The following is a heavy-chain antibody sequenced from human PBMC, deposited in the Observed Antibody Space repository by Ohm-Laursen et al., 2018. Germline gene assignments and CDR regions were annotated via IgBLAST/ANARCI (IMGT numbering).Heavy chain of an antibody. CDR2: ISGSGGST. J-gene: IGHJ4*02. CDR3: AKASGIVVVPAAVHHPIDY. V-gene: IGHV3-23*01. D-gene: IGHD2-2*01. Sequence: SLRPSCTASGFTFSSYAMSWVRQAPGKGLEWVSAISGSGGSTYYADSVKGRFTISRDNSKNTLYLQMNSLRAEDTAVYYCAKASGIVVVPAAVHHPIDYWGQGTLVTVSS. CDR1: GFTFSSYA.